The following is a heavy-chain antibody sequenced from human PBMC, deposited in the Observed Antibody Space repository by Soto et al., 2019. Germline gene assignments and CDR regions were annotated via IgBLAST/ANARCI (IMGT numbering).Heavy chain of an antibody. CDR1: GGSISSFFYY. J-gene: IGHJ5*02. V-gene: IGHV4-31*03. CDR2: IYYSGST. D-gene: IGHD2-2*01. CDR3: ARKTYCSSTSCFNWFDP. Sequence: TLSLTCTVYGGSISSFFYYWSWIRQHPGKGLEWIGYIYYSGSTYYNPSLKSRVTISVDTSKNQFSLKLSSVTAADTAVYYCARKTYCSSTSCFNWFDPWGGGTLVTVSS.